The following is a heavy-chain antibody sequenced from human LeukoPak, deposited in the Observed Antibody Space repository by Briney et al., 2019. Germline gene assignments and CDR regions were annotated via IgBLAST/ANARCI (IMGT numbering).Heavy chain of an antibody. CDR1: GGTFSSYA. CDR2: IIPIFGTA. D-gene: IGHD1-26*01. Sequence: EASVKVSCKASGGTFSSYAISWVRQAPGQGLEWMGGIIPIFGTANYAQKFQGRVTITADESTSTAYMELSSLRSEDTAVYYCARHQWVPAFDIWGQGTMVTVSS. J-gene: IGHJ3*02. V-gene: IGHV1-69*13. CDR3: ARHQWVPAFDI.